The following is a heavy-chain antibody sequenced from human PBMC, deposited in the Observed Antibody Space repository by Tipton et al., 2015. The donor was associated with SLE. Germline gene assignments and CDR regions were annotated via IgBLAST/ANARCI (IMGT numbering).Heavy chain of an antibody. Sequence: TLSLTCTVSGGSISSFYWSWVRQPPGKGLEWIGNIYYSGSTNYNPSLRSRVTISVDTSKNQFSLKLNSVTAADTAVYYCAARTGDVLYYYYMDVWGKGTTVTVSS. V-gene: IGHV4-59*08. CDR2: IYYSGST. CDR3: AARTGDVLYYYYMDV. CDR1: GGSISSFY. J-gene: IGHJ6*03. D-gene: IGHD7-27*01.